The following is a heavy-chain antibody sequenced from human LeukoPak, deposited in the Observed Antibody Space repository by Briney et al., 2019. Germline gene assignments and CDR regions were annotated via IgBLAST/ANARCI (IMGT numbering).Heavy chain of an antibody. V-gene: IGHV4-59*08. CDR2: IYYSGST. CDR3: ARHASSYLVGIGSYYYYGMDV. J-gene: IGHJ6*02. Sequence: PSETLSLTCTVSGGSISSYYWSWIRQPPGKGLEWIGYIYYSGSTNYNPSLKSRVTISVDTSKNQFSLKLSSVTAADTAVYYCARHASSYLVGIGSYYYYGMDVWGQGTTATVSS. D-gene: IGHD2-21*01. CDR1: GGSISSYY.